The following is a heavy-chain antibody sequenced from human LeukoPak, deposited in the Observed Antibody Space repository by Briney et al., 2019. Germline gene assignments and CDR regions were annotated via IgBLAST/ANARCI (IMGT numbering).Heavy chain of an antibody. CDR2: ISYEGSNK. CDR3: ARGVAGLTAMDV. V-gene: IGHV3-30-3*01. Sequence: SGGSLRLSCAASGITFSSYAMHWVRQAPGKGLEWVAVISYEGSNKYYADSVKGRFTISRDNSKNTLYLQMNSLRAEDTAVYYCARGVAGLTAMDVWGKGTTVTVSS. D-gene: IGHD2-21*02. CDR1: GITFSSYA. J-gene: IGHJ6*04.